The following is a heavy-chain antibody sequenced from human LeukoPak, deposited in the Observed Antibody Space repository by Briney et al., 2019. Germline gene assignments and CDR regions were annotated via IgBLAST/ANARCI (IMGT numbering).Heavy chain of an antibody. CDR2: IHFTGTT. D-gene: IGHD1-14*01. CDR1: GGSVINDVYY. Sequence: TSETLSPTCDVSGGSVINDVYYWGWIRQSPGRGLEWIASIHFTGTTYYNPSLQSRVTISVDASKSQISLTLTSVTAADAAVYFCGAKPPPPDHYFYHGQDVWGQGTTVTVSS. CDR3: GAKPPPPDHYFYHGQDV. V-gene: IGHV4-39*01. J-gene: IGHJ6*02.